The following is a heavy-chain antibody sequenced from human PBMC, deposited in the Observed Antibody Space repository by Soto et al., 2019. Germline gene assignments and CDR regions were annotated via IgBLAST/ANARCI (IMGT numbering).Heavy chain of an antibody. CDR2: IFWNDER. CDR1: GFSLSKARMG. Sequence: QVTLKESGPVLVKPTETLTLTCTVSGFSLSKARMGVSWIRQPPGKALEWLAHIFWNDERSYNKSLKSTLTISRDTSKSQVVLTMTNVYPVDTGTYFCARALREGLPIYYFDSWGQGTLVTVSS. V-gene: IGHV2-26*01. D-gene: IGHD1-26*01. CDR3: ARALREGLPIYYFDS. J-gene: IGHJ4*02.